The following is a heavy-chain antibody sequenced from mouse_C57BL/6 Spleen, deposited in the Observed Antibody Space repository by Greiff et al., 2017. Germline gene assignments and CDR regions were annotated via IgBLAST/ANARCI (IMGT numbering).Heavy chain of an antibody. Sequence: VQLQQPGAELVMPGASVKLSCKASGYTLTSYWMHWVKQRPGQGLEWIGEIDPSDSYTNYNQKFKGKSTLTVDKSSSTAYMQLSSLTSEDSAVYYCARRGYYDYDVWYFDVWGTGTTVTVSS. D-gene: IGHD2-4*01. CDR2: IDPSDSYT. V-gene: IGHV1-69*01. J-gene: IGHJ1*03. CDR1: GYTLTSYW. CDR3: ARRGYYDYDVWYFDV.